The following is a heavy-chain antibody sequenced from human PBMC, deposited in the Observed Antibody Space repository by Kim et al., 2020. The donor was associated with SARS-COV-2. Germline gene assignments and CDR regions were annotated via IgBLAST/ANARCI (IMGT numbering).Heavy chain of an antibody. J-gene: IGHJ2*01. Sequence: SETLSLTCTVSGGSISSSSYYWGWIRQPPGKGLEWIGSIYYSGSTYYNPSLKSRVTISVDTSKNQFSLKLSSVTAADTAVYYCARQQNPGYSSGWFWFLGQYFDLWGRGTLVTVSS. CDR1: GGSISSSSYY. V-gene: IGHV4-39*01. CDR2: IYYSGST. D-gene: IGHD6-19*01. CDR3: ARQQNPGYSSGWFWFLGQYFDL.